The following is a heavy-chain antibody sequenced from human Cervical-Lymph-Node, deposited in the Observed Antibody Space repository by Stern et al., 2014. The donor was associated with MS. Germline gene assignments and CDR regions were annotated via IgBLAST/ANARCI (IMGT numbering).Heavy chain of an antibody. Sequence: QLVQSGAEVKKPGSSVKVSCKASGGTFSNYAMNWVRQAPGQGLVWMGGIIPMFGTTNQTQHFHGRVTFTADKSTNTAFLELSSLRSGDTAVYYCVLQTLGATYWGQGTLVTVSS. CDR3: VLQTLGATY. J-gene: IGHJ4*02. D-gene: IGHD3-10*01. V-gene: IGHV1-69*06. CDR2: IIPMFGTT. CDR1: GGTFSNYA.